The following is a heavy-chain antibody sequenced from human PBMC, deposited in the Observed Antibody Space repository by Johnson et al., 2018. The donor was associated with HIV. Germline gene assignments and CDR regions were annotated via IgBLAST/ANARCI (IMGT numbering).Heavy chain of an antibody. V-gene: IGHV3-7*05. CDR1: GFTFSSYG. CDR2: IKGDGSEK. J-gene: IGHJ3*02. D-gene: IGHD6-13*01. Sequence: VQLVESGGGVVQPGGSLRLSCAASGFTFSSYGMHWVRQAPGKGLEWVANIKGDGSEKYYVDSVKGRFTISRDNAKNSLYLQMNSLRAEDTAMYYCARERLRAGAFDIWGQGTMVTVSS. CDR3: ARERLRAGAFDI.